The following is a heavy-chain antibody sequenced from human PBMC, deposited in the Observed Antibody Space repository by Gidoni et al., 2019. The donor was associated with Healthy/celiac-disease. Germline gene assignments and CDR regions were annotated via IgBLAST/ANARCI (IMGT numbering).Heavy chain of an antibody. D-gene: IGHD1-7*01. V-gene: IGHV4-4*02. CDR1: GGSISSSTW. J-gene: IGHJ5*02. CDR3: ARILTGTRHYNWFDP. Sequence: QVQLQESGPGLVKPSGTLSLTCAVSGGSISSSTWWSWVRQPPGKGLAWIGEIYHSGSTNYNPSLKSRVTISVDKSKNQFSLKLSSVTAADTAVYYCARILTGTRHYNWFDPWGQGTLVTVSS. CDR2: IYHSGST.